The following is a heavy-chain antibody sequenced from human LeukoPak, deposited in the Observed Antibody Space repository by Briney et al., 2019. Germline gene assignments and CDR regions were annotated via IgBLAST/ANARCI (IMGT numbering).Heavy chain of an antibody. V-gene: IGHV3-11*01. Sequence: GGSLRLSCAASGFTFSDYYMSWIRQAPGKGLEWVSYISSSCSTIYYADSVKGRFTISRDNAKNSLCLQMNSLRAEDTAVYYCARSRYCSSTSCYRQGVHDAFDIWGQGTMVTVSS. CDR1: GFTFSDYY. D-gene: IGHD2-2*01. CDR3: ARSRYCSSTSCYRQGVHDAFDI. J-gene: IGHJ3*02. CDR2: ISSSCSTI.